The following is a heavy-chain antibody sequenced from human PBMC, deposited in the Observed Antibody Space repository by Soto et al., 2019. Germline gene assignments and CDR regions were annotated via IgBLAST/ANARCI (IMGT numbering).Heavy chain of an antibody. V-gene: IGHV1-3*01. Sequence: GASVKGSCNASGYTFTSYAMHWVRQAPGQRLEWMGWINAGYGNTKSSQKFQDRVTISRDTSASTAYMELTSLRSEDTAVYYCARDTGDGTFDFWGQGTLVTVSS. CDR2: INAGYGNT. D-gene: IGHD7-27*01. CDR3: ARDTGDGTFDF. CDR1: GYTFTSYA. J-gene: IGHJ4*02.